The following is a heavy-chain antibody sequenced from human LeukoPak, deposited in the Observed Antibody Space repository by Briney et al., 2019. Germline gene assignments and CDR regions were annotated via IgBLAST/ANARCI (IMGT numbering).Heavy chain of an antibody. V-gene: IGHV3-21*04. D-gene: IGHD6-19*01. CDR2: ISSSSSYI. Sequence: GGSLRLSCAASGFTFSSYGMNWVRQAPGKGLEWVSSISSSSSYIYYADSVKGRFTTSRDNSKNSLYLQMNSLRAEDTALYYCAKAPYSSGWSYFDYWGQGTLVTVSS. CDR3: AKAPYSSGWSYFDY. CDR1: GFTFSSYG. J-gene: IGHJ4*02.